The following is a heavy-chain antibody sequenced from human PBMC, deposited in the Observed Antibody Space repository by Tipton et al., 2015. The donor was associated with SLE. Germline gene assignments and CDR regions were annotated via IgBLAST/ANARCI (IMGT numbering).Heavy chain of an antibody. CDR2: IYTSGST. CDR3: ARGTNYDSSGYYSY. J-gene: IGHJ4*02. Sequence: LRLSCTVSGGSISSGSYYWRWIRQPAGKGLEWIGHIYTSGSTNYNPSPKSRVTISVDTSKNQFSLKLSSVTAADTALYYCARGTNYDSSGYYSYWGQGTLVTVSS. CDR1: GGSISSGSYY. D-gene: IGHD3-22*01. V-gene: IGHV4-61*09.